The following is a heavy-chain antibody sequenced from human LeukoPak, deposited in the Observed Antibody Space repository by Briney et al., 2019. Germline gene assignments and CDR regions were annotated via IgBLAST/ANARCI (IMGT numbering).Heavy chain of an antibody. V-gene: IGHV3-21*05. CDR3: ARDTYQPGLIDC. D-gene: IGHD2-2*01. J-gene: IGHJ4*02. CDR2: INDVSSDI. Sequence: GGSLRLSCAASEFTFSLYAMNWVRQAPGEGLEWVSYINDVSSDIHYADSVKGRFTISRDNAKNTLYLQMNSLRAEDTAVYYCARDTYQPGLIDCWGQGTLVIVSS. CDR1: EFTFSLYA.